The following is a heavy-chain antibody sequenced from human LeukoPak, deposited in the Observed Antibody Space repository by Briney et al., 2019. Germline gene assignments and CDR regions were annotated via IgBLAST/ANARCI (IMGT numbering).Heavy chain of an antibody. CDR2: IIPIFGTA. CDR3: ASGGEGRNYNWFDP. CDR1: GGTFSSYA. J-gene: IGHJ5*02. V-gene: IGHV1-69*13. D-gene: IGHD1-14*01. Sequence: ASMKVSCKASGGTFSSYAISWVRQAPGQGLEWMEGIIPIFGTANYAQKFQGRVTITADESTSTAYMELSSLRSEDTAVYYCASGGEGRNYNWFDPWGQGTLVTVSS.